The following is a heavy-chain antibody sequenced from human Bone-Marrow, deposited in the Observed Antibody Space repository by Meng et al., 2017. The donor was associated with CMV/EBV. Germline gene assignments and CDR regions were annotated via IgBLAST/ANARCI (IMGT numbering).Heavy chain of an antibody. J-gene: IGHJ5*02. CDR1: FSISTSGVG. D-gene: IGHD1-26*01. V-gene: IGHV2-5*01. CDR2: IYWNDDK. Sequence: FSISTSGVGGGWIRQPPGKALEWLALIYWNDDKRYSPSLKSRLTITKDTSKNQVVLTMTNMDPVDTATYYCAHRRPLESGSYFRWFDPWGQGTLVTVSS. CDR3: AHRRPLESGSYFRWFDP.